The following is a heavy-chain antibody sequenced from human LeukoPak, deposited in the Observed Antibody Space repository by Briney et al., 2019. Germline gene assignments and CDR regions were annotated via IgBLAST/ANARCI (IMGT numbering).Heavy chain of an antibody. CDR3: ARDPNGDYIGAFDM. J-gene: IGHJ3*02. D-gene: IGHD4-17*01. V-gene: IGHV3-23*01. CDR2: IRGGGTSE. CDR1: GFTFSAYA. Sequence: QSGGSLRLSCTASGFTFSAYAMMWVRQAPGKGPEWVSAIRGGGTSEFYADSVKGRFRISRDNTKETLFLQMNSLRAEDTAVYYCARDPNGDYIGAFDMWGPGTMVTV.